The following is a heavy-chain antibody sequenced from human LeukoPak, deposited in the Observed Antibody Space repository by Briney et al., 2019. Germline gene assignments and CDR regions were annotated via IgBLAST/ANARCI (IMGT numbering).Heavy chain of an antibody. CDR3: ARDFTPEWFDIH. Sequence: PGGSLRLSCAASRFTFSSYAMHWVRQAPGKGLEWVAVTSFDGSDKFYADSVKGRLTISRDNSKNTVYLQMNSLRADDTAVYYCARDFTPEWFDIHWGQGTLVTVS. CDR2: TSFDGSDK. CDR1: RFTFSSYA. D-gene: IGHD3-3*01. V-gene: IGHV3-30*04. J-gene: IGHJ4*02.